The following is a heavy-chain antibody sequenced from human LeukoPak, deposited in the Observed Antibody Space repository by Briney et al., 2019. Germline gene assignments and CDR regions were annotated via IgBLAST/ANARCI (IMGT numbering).Heavy chain of an antibody. CDR1: GGSFSGYY. D-gene: IGHD5-18*01. Sequence: SATLSLTCAVYGGSFSGYYWSWIRQPPGKGMEWLVEINHSGSTNYNPSLKSRVTISVDTSKNQFSLKLSSVTAADTAVYYCAREVDGYSYGYRSYDYYYMDVWGKGTTVTVSS. V-gene: IGHV4-34*01. CDR2: INHSGST. CDR3: AREVDGYSYGYRSYDYYYMDV. J-gene: IGHJ6*03.